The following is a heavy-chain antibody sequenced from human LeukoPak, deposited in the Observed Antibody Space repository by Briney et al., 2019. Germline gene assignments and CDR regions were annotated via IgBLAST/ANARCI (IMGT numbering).Heavy chain of an antibody. Sequence: GASVKVSCQASGYTFTSYGISWVRQAPGQGLEWMGGIIPIFGTANYAQKFQGRVTITADESTSTAYMELSSLRSEDTAVYYCARPISKYQLLSLDYWGQGTLVTVSS. CDR2: IIPIFGTA. CDR3: ARPISKYQLLSLDY. J-gene: IGHJ4*02. CDR1: GYTFTSYG. D-gene: IGHD2-2*01. V-gene: IGHV1-69*13.